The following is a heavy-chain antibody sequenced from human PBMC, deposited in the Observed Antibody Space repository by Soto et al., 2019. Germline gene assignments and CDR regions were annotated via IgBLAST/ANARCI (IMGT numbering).Heavy chain of an antibody. CDR1: GGSISSSSYY. CDR2: IYYSGST. Sequence: PSETLSLTCTVSGGSISSSSYYWGWIRQPPGKGLEWIGSIYYSGSTYYNPSLKSRVTISIDTSKNQFSLKLSSVTAADTAVYYCASLTDVDIVATTGTSDYWGQGTLVTVSS. CDR3: ASLTDVDIVATTGTSDY. V-gene: IGHV4-39*01. J-gene: IGHJ4*02. D-gene: IGHD5-12*01.